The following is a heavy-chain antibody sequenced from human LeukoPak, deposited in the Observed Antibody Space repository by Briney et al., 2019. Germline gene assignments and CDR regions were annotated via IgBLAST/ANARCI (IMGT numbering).Heavy chain of an antibody. Sequence: SETLSLTCTVSGGSISSSSYYWGWIRQPPGKGLEWIGSIYYSGSTYYNPSLKSRVTISVDTSRNQFSLKLSSVTAADTAVYYCARNYDSSGYYLLFDYWGQGTLVTVSS. J-gene: IGHJ4*02. V-gene: IGHV4-39*01. D-gene: IGHD3-22*01. CDR1: GGSISSSSYY. CDR2: IYYSGST. CDR3: ARNYDSSGYYLLFDY.